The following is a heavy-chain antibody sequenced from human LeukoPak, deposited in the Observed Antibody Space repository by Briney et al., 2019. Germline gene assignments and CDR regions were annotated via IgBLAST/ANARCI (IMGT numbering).Heavy chain of an antibody. CDR2: IYHSGST. CDR1: GYSISSGYY. Sequence: KPSETLSLTCAVSGYSISSGYYWGWIRQPPGTGLEWIGSIYHSGSTYYNPSLKSRATISVDTSKNQFSLKLSSVTAADTAVYYCARADEILRYFDWLSQPFDYWGQGTLVTVSS. V-gene: IGHV4-38-2*01. D-gene: IGHD3-9*01. J-gene: IGHJ4*02. CDR3: ARADEILRYFDWLSQPFDY.